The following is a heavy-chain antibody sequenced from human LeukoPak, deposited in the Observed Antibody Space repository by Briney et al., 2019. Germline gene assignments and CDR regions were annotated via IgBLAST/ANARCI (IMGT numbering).Heavy chain of an antibody. CDR3: AIASSTSWQFDY. Sequence: QSGGSLRLSCAASGFTFSTYWMHWVRQAPGKGLEWVSAISDGGGRTFYPDSVKGRFIISRDNSKNTLYLQMNSLRAEDTALYYCAIASSTSWQFDYWGQGTLVTVSS. V-gene: IGHV3-23*01. J-gene: IGHJ4*02. CDR2: ISDGGGRT. D-gene: IGHD6-13*01. CDR1: GFTFSTYW.